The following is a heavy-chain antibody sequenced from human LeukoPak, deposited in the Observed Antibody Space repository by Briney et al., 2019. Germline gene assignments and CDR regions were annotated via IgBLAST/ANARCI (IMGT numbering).Heavy chain of an antibody. CDR1: GYTFTGYY. J-gene: IGHJ4*02. CDR2: INPKSAGT. Sequence: SVNVSCKASGYTFTGYYMHWVRQAPGQGLEWMGWINPKSAGTNYAQKYQGRVTITRDTSISTAYMELSRLRSDDTAVYYCARTRLGIVYYFDYWGQGTLVTVSS. D-gene: IGHD7-27*01. CDR3: ARTRLGIVYYFDY. V-gene: IGHV1-2*02.